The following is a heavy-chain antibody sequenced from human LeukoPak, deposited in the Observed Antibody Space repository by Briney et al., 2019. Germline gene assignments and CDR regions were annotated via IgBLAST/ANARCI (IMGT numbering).Heavy chain of an antibody. J-gene: IGHJ4*02. D-gene: IGHD1-1*01. CDR3: ARERGVQLERKLDH. Sequence: GASVKVSCKASGYTFTDCYMHWVRQAPGQGLEWMGWINPYTGGTNYAQKFQGRVTMPRDSSISTAYMELSSLTSDDTAVYYCARERGVQLERKLDHWGQGTLVTVSS. CDR1: GYTFTDCY. V-gene: IGHV1-2*02. CDR2: INPYTGGT.